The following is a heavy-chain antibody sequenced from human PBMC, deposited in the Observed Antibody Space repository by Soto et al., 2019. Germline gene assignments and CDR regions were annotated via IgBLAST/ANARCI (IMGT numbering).Heavy chain of an antibody. J-gene: IGHJ4*01. CDR2: ISSNGGST. Sequence: EVQLVESGGGLVQPGGSLRLSCAASGFTFSSYAMHWVRQAPGKGLEYVSAISSNGGSTYYANSVKGRFTISRDNSKNTLYLQMGSLRAEDMAVYYCARQGSGLGDDYWGHETLVTVSS. CDR3: ARQGSGLGDDY. D-gene: IGHD3-10*01. CDR1: GFTFSSYA. V-gene: IGHV3-64*01.